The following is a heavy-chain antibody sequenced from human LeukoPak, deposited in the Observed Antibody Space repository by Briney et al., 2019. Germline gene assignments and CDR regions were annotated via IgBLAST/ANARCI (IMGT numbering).Heavy chain of an antibody. Sequence: PGGSLRLSCAASGFTFSSYAMHWVRQAPGKGLEWVAFIHSDGSNKHYADSVKGRFTISRENSKNSLYLQMNSLRAEDTAVYYCAELGITMIGGVWGKGTTVTISS. CDR1: GFTFSSYA. J-gene: IGHJ6*04. V-gene: IGHV3-30*02. CDR2: IHSDGSNK. D-gene: IGHD3-10*02. CDR3: AELGITMIGGV.